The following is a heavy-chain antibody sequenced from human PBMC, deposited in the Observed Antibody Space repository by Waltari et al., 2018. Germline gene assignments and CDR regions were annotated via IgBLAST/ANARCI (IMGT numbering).Heavy chain of an antibody. V-gene: IGHV3-7*03. D-gene: IGHD6-19*01. CDR3: AASTAWYGTYFDY. CDR1: GFAFSKNW. Sequence: DVRLVESGGGLVQPGGSLGLSCSTSGFAFSKNWMSWVRQAPGKGLEWVANIKEDGSEIYYVDSVKGRFTLSRDNTKNSLFLQMNSLKPDDTAVYYCAASTAWYGTYFDYWGQGSLVTVA. J-gene: IGHJ4*02. CDR2: IKEDGSEI.